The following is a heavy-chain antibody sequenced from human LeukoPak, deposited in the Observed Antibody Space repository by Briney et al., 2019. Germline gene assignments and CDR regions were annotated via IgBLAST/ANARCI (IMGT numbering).Heavy chain of an antibody. D-gene: IGHD3-10*01. Sequence: GGSLRLSCAAFGFTFSSYSMNWVRQAPGKGLEWVSSISSSSSYIYYADSVKGRFTISRDNAKNSLYLQMNSLRAEDTAVYYCARSFYGSGSYQDYWGQGTLVTVSS. J-gene: IGHJ4*02. CDR1: GFTFSSYS. V-gene: IGHV3-21*01. CDR2: ISSSSSYI. CDR3: ARSFYGSGSYQDY.